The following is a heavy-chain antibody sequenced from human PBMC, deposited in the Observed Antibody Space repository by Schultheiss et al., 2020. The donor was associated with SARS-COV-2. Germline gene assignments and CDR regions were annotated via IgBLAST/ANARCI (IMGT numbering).Heavy chain of an antibody. D-gene: IGHD2-8*01. CDR2: ISATGSST. CDR1: GFTLNNYV. Sequence: GGSLRLSCAASGFTLNNYVMSWVRQAPGKGLEWVSAISATGSSTFYADSVKGRFTISRDTSKNTLYLQMHSLRAEDTAVYYCARVGRDCSHGVCYNAEYFQHWGQGTLVTVSS. V-gene: IGHV3-23*01. J-gene: IGHJ1*01. CDR3: ARVGRDCSHGVCYNAEYFQH.